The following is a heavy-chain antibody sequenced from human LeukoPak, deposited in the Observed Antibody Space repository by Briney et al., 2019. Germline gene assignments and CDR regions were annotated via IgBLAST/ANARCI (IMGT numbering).Heavy chain of an antibody. J-gene: IGHJ4*02. CDR1: GFTFSGYA. Sequence: GGSLRLSCAASGFTFSGYAMSWVRQAPGKGLEWVGFIRSKAYGGTTEYAASVKGRFIISRDDSKSIAYLQMNSLKTEDTAVYYCTRDTGYRSTHWGQGTLVTVSS. CDR3: TRDTGYRSTH. CDR2: IRSKAYGGTT. V-gene: IGHV3-49*04. D-gene: IGHD6-19*01.